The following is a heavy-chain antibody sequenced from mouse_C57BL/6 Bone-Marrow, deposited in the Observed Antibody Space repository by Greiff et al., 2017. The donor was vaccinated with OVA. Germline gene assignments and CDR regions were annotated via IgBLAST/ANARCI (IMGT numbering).Heavy chain of an antibody. J-gene: IGHJ3*01. CDR1: GYTFTSYD. Sequence: QVQLQQSGPELVKPGASVKLSCKASGYTFTSYDINWVKQRPGQGLEWIGCIYPRDGNTKYNEKFKGKATLTVYTSSNTAYMELHSLTSEDSAVYFCASDLADWDDAYWGQGTLVTVSA. V-gene: IGHV1-85*01. D-gene: IGHD4-1*01. CDR2: IYPRDGNT. CDR3: ASDLADWDDAY.